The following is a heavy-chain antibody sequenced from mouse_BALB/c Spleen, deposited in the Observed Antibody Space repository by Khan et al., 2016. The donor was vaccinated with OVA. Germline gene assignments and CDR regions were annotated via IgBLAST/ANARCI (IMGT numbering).Heavy chain of an antibody. CDR2: ISSTGTYT. V-gene: IGHV5-9*02. J-gene: IGHJ3*01. D-gene: IGHD2-10*01. CDR3: ARPTYIGNPWFAY. CDR1: GFAFNSYD. Sequence: EVKVEESGGGLVKPGGSLKLSCEVSGFAFNSYDMSWVRQTPEKRLEWVATISSTGTYTYYPDSVQGRFTISRDTARNTLYLQMSSLRSEDTALYYCARPTYIGNPWFAYWGQGTLVTVSA.